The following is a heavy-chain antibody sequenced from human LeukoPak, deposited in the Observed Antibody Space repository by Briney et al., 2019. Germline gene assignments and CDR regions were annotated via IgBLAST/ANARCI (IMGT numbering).Heavy chain of an antibody. CDR2: ISYDGSNK. V-gene: IGHV3-30-3*01. Sequence: GGSLRLSCPASGFTFSSYAMHWVRQAPGKGLEWVAVISYDGSNKYYADSVKGRFTISRDNSKNTLYLQMNSLRAEDTAVYYCARGNYGDSSIDYWGQGTLVTVSS. CDR3: ARGNYGDSSIDY. CDR1: GFTFSSYA. J-gene: IGHJ4*02. D-gene: IGHD4-17*01.